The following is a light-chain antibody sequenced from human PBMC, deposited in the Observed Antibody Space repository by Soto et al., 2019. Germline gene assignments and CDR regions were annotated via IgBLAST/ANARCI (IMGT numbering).Light chain of an antibody. J-gene: IGKJ2*01. CDR3: QQYHSSPPMYT. Sequence: EIVLTQSPGTLSLSPGERATLSCRASQSISSTYLVWYQQRPGQAPRLLIYGASSRATGIPDRFSGSGSGTDFTLTISRLEPEDFAVYYCQQYHSSPPMYTFGQGTKLEIE. CDR2: GAS. CDR1: QSISSTY. V-gene: IGKV3-20*01.